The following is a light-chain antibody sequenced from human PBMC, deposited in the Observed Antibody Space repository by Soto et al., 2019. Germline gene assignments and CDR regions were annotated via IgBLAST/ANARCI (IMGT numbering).Light chain of an antibody. J-gene: IGLJ1*01. Sequence: QSVLTQPPSVSGAPGQRVTISCTGSSSNIGAGYDVHWYRQLPGTAPKLLIYGNSNRPSGVPDRFSGSKSGTSASLAITGLQAEDEADYYCQSYDSSLSVNYVFGTGTKLTVL. CDR1: SSNIGAGYD. V-gene: IGLV1-40*01. CDR3: QSYDSSLSVNYV. CDR2: GNS.